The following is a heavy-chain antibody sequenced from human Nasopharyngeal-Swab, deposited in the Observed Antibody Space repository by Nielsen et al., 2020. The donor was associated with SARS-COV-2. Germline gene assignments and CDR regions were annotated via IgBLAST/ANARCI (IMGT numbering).Heavy chain of an antibody. CDR3: VKDVKTVVGNTTIFDS. D-gene: IGHD2-21*01. J-gene: IGHJ4*02. CDR2: ISWNSGDT. CDR1: GFTFDDYA. V-gene: IGHV3-9*01. Sequence: SLKISCAASGFTFDDYAMHWVRQAPGKGLEWVSGISWNSGDTGYADSVKGRFTISRDDAKNSLYMQMNSLRPEDTALYYCVKDVKTVVGNTTIFDSWGQGTLVTVSS.